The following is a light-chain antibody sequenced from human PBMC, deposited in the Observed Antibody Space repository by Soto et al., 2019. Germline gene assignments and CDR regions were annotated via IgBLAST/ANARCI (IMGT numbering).Light chain of an antibody. CDR3: QQYGDSPLT. V-gene: IGKV3-20*01. CDR1: QTVSGSY. Sequence: ENVLTQSPCTLSFSPLERSTLSCRASQTVSGSYVAWYQQKPGQTPRLLIYGASSRATGIPDRFSGSGSGTDFTLTISRLEPEDFAVYHCQQYGDSPLTFGGGTKVDIK. J-gene: IGKJ4*01. CDR2: GAS.